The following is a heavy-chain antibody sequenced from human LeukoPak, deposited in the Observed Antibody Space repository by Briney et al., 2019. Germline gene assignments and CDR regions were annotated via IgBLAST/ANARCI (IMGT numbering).Heavy chain of an antibody. V-gene: IGHV4-4*08. CDR2: IYSSGST. J-gene: IGHJ4*02. CDR1: GGSFSGYY. Sequence: SETLSLTCAVYGGSFSGYYWSWIRQPPGKGLEWIAYIYSSGSTTFNPSLKSRVTISVDTSKNQFSLNLTSVTAADTAVYYCARYGAATIARFDYWGRGTLVTVSS. D-gene: IGHD5-24*01. CDR3: ARYGAATIARFDY.